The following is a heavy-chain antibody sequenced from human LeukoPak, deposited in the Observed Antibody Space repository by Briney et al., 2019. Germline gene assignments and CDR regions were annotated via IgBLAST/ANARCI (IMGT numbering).Heavy chain of an antibody. CDR1: GFTFTDYF. D-gene: IGHD5-24*01. CDR2: ISGTGNTI. V-gene: IGHV3-11*04. Sequence: PGGSLRLSCAASGFTFTDYFISWIRQSPGKGLEWISYISGTGNTIYYADSVKGRFTIARDNAKNSVTLQMNNLRADDTAVYYCAKDSRSGWWLQLDLWGHFDSWGQGTLVTVSS. CDR3: AKDSRSGWWLQLDLWGHFDS. J-gene: IGHJ4*02.